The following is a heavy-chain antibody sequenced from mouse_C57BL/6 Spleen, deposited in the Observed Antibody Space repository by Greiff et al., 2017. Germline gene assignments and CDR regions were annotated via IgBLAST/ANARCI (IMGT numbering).Heavy chain of an antibody. CDR1: GYTFTSYW. V-gene: IGHV1-50*01. J-gene: IGHJ2*01. CDR2: IDPSDSYT. D-gene: IGHD3-2*02. CDR3: ARRYLSHSSGYVGY. Sequence: VQLQQPGAELVKPGASVKLSCKASGYTFTSYWMQWVKQRPGQGLEWIGEIDPSDSYTNYNQKFKGKATLTVDTSSSTAYMQLSSLTSEDSAVYYCARRYLSHSSGYVGYWGQGTTLTVSS.